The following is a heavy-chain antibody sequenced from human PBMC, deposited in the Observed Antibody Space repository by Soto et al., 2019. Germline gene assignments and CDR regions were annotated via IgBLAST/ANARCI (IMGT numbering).Heavy chain of an antibody. J-gene: IGHJ5*02. V-gene: IGHV1-8*01. CDR3: ARGQSYYGSGSYDWFDP. CDR2: MNPNSGNT. D-gene: IGHD3-10*01. Sequence: QVQLVQSGAEVKKPGASVKVSCKASGYTFTSYDINWVRQATGQGLEWMGWMNPNSGNTGYAQKFQGRVTMTRNTSISTAYMGLSSLRSEDTAVYYCARGQSYYGSGSYDWFDPWGQGTLVTVSS. CDR1: GYTFTSYD.